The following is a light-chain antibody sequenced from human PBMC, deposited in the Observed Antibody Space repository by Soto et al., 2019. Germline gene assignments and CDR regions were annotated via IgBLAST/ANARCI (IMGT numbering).Light chain of an antibody. CDR2: SNN. V-gene: IGLV1-44*01. J-gene: IGLJ2*01. CDR1: SSNIGSNA. Sequence: SLMTHAPSTSGTPGHRLTISDPGSSSNIGSNAVNWYQQLPGTAPKLVIYSNNQRPSGGPDRFSGSKSGTSASLAISGLQSEDEADYCCVAWDDSLDGYVVFGGGTKVTVL. CDR3: VAWDDSLDGYVV.